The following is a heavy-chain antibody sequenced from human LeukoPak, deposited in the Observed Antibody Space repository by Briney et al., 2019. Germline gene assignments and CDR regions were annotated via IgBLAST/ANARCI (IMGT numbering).Heavy chain of an antibody. V-gene: IGHV4-61*02. D-gene: IGHD1-26*01. CDR3: ASGIDY. CDR1: GGSISSGSYY. J-gene: IGHJ4*02. CDR2: IYTSGST. Sequence: SQTLSLTCTVSGGSISSGSYYWSWIRQPAGKGLEWIGRIYTSGSTNYNPSLKSRVTISVDTSKNQFSLKLSSVTAADTAVYYCASGIDYWGQGTLVTASS.